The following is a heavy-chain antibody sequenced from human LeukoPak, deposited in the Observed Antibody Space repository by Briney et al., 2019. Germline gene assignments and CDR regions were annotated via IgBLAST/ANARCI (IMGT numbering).Heavy chain of an antibody. V-gene: IGHV4-39*07. CDR3: ARGGSSGWTAHDAFDI. J-gene: IGHJ3*02. CDR2: IYYSGST. Sequence: SETLSLTCTVSGGSISSSSYYWGWIRQPPGKGLEWIGSIYYSGSTYYNPSLKSRVTLSVDTSKNQFSLKLSSVTAADTAVYYCARGGSSGWTAHDAFDIWGQGTMVTVSS. D-gene: IGHD6-19*01. CDR1: GGSISSSSYY.